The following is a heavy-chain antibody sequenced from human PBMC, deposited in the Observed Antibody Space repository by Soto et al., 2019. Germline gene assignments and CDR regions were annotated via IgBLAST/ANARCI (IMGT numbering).Heavy chain of an antibody. Sequence: LSETLFLTCAVYGGSVNGYYWNWIRQPPGKGLEWIGEINHTGGTHYNPSLKSRVTMSVDTSKNQFSLRLSSVTAADTAIYYCATRITVFGLLIPPFDPWGQGTQVTVSS. D-gene: IGHD3-3*01. CDR1: GGSVNGYY. V-gene: IGHV4-34*01. CDR2: INHTGGT. J-gene: IGHJ5*02. CDR3: ATRITVFGLLIPPFDP.